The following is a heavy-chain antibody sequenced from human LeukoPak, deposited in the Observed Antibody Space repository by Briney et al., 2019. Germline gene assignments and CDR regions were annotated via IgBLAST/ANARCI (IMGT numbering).Heavy chain of an antibody. D-gene: IGHD3-10*01. CDR3: AKGDFYGSGRDYYYYMDV. CDR2: VSGGGGRT. Sequence: TGGSLRLSCAASGFTFSRYGMSWVRQAPGKGLDWVSAVSGGGGRTYYADSVKGRFTISRDNSKNTLYLQMNSLRAEDTAVYNCAKGDFYGSGRDYYYYMDVWGKGTTVTISS. J-gene: IGHJ6*03. V-gene: IGHV3-23*01. CDR1: GFTFSRYG.